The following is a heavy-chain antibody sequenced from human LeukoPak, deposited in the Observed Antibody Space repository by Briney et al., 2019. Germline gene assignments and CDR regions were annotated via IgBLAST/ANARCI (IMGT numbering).Heavy chain of an antibody. D-gene: IGHD2-2*02. V-gene: IGHV3-74*01. Sequence: GGSLRLSCAASGFTFSSYWMHWVRQALGKGLVWVSRINTDGSSTSYADSVKGRFTISRDNAKNTLYLQMNSLRAEDTAVYYCARANSIVVVPAAIGAYFQHWGQGTLVTISS. CDR3: ARANSIVVVPAAIGAYFQH. J-gene: IGHJ1*01. CDR1: GFTFSSYW. CDR2: INTDGSST.